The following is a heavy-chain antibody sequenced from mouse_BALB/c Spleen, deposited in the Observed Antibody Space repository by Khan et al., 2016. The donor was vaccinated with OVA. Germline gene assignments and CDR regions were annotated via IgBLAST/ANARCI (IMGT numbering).Heavy chain of an antibody. CDR2: ISGDSNTI. CDR3: ATSYFYGYYFDY. J-gene: IGHJ2*01. D-gene: IGHD1-1*01. V-gene: IGHV5-17*02. CDR1: GFTFNNYG. Sequence: EVQVVESGGGLVQPGGSRKLSCAASGFTFNNYGMHWVRQAPEKGLEWVAYISGDSNTIYYVDSVKGRFTMSRDNPKNTLFLQMTSLMSEDTAMYYCATSYFYGYYFDYWGPGTTLTVS.